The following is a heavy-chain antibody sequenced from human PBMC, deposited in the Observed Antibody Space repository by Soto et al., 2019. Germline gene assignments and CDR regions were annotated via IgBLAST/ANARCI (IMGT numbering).Heavy chain of an antibody. Sequence: QVQLQQWGAGLLKPSETLSLTCAVYGGSFSGYYWSWIRQPPGKGLEWIGEINHSGSTNYNPSLKSRVTISVDTSKNQFSLKLSSVTAADTAVYYCARYSSSWYDPQGWFDPWGQGTLVTVSS. CDR2: INHSGST. V-gene: IGHV4-34*01. CDR1: GGSFSGYY. CDR3: ARYSSSWYDPQGWFDP. J-gene: IGHJ5*02. D-gene: IGHD6-13*01.